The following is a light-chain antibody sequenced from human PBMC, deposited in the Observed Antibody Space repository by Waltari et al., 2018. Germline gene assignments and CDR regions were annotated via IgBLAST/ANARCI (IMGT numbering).Light chain of an antibody. CDR3: GSYAGSTGWV. CDR2: EVN. V-gene: IGLV2-8*01. CDR1: SSDIGGYNH. J-gene: IGLJ3*02. Sequence: QSALTQPPSASGSPGQSVTIPCTGTSSDIGGYNHVSWYQQYPGKAPKLMIYEVNKRPSGVPDRFSDSKSGNTASLIVSGLQADDEADYHCGSYAGSTGWVFGGGTKLTVL.